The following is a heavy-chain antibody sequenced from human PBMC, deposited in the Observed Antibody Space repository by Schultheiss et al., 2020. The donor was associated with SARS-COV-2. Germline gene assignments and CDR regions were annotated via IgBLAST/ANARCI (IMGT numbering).Heavy chain of an antibody. Sequence: GESLKISCAASGFTFSSYAMHWVRQAPGKGLEWVAVISYDGSNKYYADSVKGRFTISRDNSKNTLYLQMNSLRAEDTAVYYCAGLGYSYGFDYWGQGTLVTVSS. J-gene: IGHJ4*02. D-gene: IGHD5-18*01. CDR3: AGLGYSYGFDY. CDR2: ISYDGSNK. V-gene: IGHV3-30-3*01. CDR1: GFTFSSYA.